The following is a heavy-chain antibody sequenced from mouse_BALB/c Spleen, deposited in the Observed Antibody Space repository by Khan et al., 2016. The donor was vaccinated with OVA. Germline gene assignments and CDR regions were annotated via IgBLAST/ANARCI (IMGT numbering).Heavy chain of an antibody. D-gene: IGHD2-3*01. J-gene: IGHJ2*01. V-gene: IGHV1-81*01. CDR2: IYPGSDNA. Sequence: VQLQESGPELVKPGASVKMSCKASGYTFTYYVITWVKQRTGQGLEWIGEIYPGSDNAYYNERFKGKATLTADKSSNTTHMQLSSLTSEDSGVYFCARGDGYYVYFDYWGQGTTLTVSS. CDR3: ARGDGYYVYFDY. CDR1: GYTFTYYV.